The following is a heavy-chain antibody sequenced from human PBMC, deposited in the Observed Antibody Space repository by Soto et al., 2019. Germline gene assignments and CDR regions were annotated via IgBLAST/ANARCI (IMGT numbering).Heavy chain of an antibody. J-gene: IGHJ6*02. CDR1: GYTFTSYG. CDR2: ISAYNGNT. V-gene: IGHV1-18*01. D-gene: IGHD3-10*01. Sequence: QVQLVQSGAEVKKPGASVKVSCKASGYTFTSYGISWVRQAPGQGLEWMGWISAYNGNTNYAQKLQGRVTMTTDTSTSTAYMELRSRRSDDTAVYYCARMAWFGELWEPYSNGMDVWGQGTTVTVSS. CDR3: ARMAWFGELWEPYSNGMDV.